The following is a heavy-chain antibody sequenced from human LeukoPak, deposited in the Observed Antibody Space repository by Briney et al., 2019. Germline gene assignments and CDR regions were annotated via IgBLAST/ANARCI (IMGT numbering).Heavy chain of an antibody. V-gene: IGHV4-61*01. J-gene: IGHJ5*02. CDR3: ARVEGPHRWLQYRNWFDP. CDR2: IYYSGST. Sequence: PSETLSLTCAVSGYSISSGYYWSWIRQPPGKGLEWIGYIYYSGSTNYNPSLRSRVTISVDTSKNQFSLKLSSVTAADTAVYSCARVEGPHRWLQYRNWFDPWAREPWSPSPQ. CDR1: GYSISSGYY. D-gene: IGHD5-24*01.